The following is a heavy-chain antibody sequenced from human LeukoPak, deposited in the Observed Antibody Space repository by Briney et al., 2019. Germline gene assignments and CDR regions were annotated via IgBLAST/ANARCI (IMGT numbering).Heavy chain of an antibody. CDR2: IYSGGST. CDR1: GFTVSSNY. V-gene: IGHV3-53*01. Sequence: PGGSLRLSCAASGFTVSSNYMSWVRRAPGKGLEWVSVIYSGGSTYSADSVRGRLTISRDNSKNTLYLQMNSLRAEDTAVYYCARDIGYSKGFFGYWGQGTLVTVSS. J-gene: IGHJ4*02. CDR3: ARDIGYSKGFFGY. D-gene: IGHD5-12*01.